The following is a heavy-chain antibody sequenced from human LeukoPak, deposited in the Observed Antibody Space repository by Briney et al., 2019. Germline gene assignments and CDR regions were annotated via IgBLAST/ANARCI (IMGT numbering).Heavy chain of an antibody. CDR1: GGSITISDYY. Sequence: PSETLSLTCVVSGGSITISDYYWGWIRQSPGERLEWIGSIYYTGSTYYNPSLKSRLTISVDTSTNHFSLKLSSVTAADTAVYYCARHSGWYRFDYWGQGTLVTVSS. V-gene: IGHV4-39*01. CDR3: ARHSGWYRFDY. CDR2: IYYTGST. J-gene: IGHJ4*02. D-gene: IGHD6-19*01.